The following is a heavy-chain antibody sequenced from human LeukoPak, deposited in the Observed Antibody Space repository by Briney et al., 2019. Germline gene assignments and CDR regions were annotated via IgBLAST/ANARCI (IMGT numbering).Heavy chain of an antibody. CDR3: ATDLIYLRGFDP. D-gene: IGHD3-10*01. J-gene: IGHJ5*02. Sequence: ASVKVSCKVCGYTLTELSMHWVRQAPGKGLEWMGGFDPEDGETIYAQKFQGRVTMTEDTSTDTAYMELSSLRSEDTAVYYCATDLIYLRGFDPWGQGTLVTVSS. CDR1: GYTLTELS. CDR2: FDPEDGET. V-gene: IGHV1-24*01.